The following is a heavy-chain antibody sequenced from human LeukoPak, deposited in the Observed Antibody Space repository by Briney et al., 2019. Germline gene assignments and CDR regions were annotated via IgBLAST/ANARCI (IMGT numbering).Heavy chain of an antibody. CDR2: IYRSGST. J-gene: IGHJ6*03. CDR3: ARGTYGYYMDV. CDR1: NYSISNSLY. V-gene: IGHV4-38-2*02. Sequence: SEPLSLTCSGSNYSISNSLYWGWLRRPPGKGLEWIGSIYRSGSTFYNPSLKSRVTISLDTSKNQYSLKLSSVTAADTAVYFCARGTYGYYMDVWGKGTTVTVSS. D-gene: IGHD4-17*01.